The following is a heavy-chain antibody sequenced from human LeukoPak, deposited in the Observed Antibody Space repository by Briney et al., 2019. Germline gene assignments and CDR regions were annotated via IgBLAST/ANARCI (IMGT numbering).Heavy chain of an antibody. V-gene: IGHV4-61*02. D-gene: IGHD2-2*01. Sequence: SETLSLTCTVSGGSISSGSYYWSWIRQPAGKGLEWIGRIYTSGSTNYNPSLKSRVTISVDTSKNQFSLKLSSVTAADTAVYYCARHEVGIVVVPAAPFDYWGQGTLVTVSS. CDR1: GGSISSGSYY. J-gene: IGHJ4*02. CDR3: ARHEVGIVVVPAAPFDY. CDR2: IYTSGST.